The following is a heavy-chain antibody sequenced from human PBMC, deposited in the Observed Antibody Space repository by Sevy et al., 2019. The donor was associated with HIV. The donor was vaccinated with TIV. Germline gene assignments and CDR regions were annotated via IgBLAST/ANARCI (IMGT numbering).Heavy chain of an antibody. CDR2: INSDGSST. J-gene: IGHJ3*02. V-gene: IGHV3-74*01. D-gene: IGHD3-22*01. Sequence: GGSLRLSCAASGFAFSSYWMHWVRQTPGKGLVWVSHINSDGSSTSYADSVKGRFTISRDNAKNTLYLQMNSLRAEDTAVYYCARPYDSSGYYVYAFDIWGQGTMVTVSS. CDR1: GFAFSSYW. CDR3: ARPYDSSGYYVYAFDI.